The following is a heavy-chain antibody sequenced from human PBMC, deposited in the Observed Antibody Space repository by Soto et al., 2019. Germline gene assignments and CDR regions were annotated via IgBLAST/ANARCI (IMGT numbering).Heavy chain of an antibody. CDR3: AKELGYCSSTSCYESGDY. J-gene: IGHJ4*02. V-gene: IGHV3-23*01. D-gene: IGHD2-2*01. CDR2: ISGSGGST. CDR1: GFTFSSYA. Sequence: EVQLLESGGGLVQPGGSLRLSCAASGFTFSSYAMSWVRQAPGKGLEWVSAISGSGGSTYYADSVKGRFTISRDNSKNTLYLQMNSLRAEDTAVYYCAKELGYCSSTSCYESGDYWGQGTWSPSPQ.